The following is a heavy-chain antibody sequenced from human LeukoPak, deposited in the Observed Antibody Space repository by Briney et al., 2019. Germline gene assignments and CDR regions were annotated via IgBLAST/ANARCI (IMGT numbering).Heavy chain of an antibody. Sequence: SVKVSCKASGGTFSSYAISWVRQAPGQGLEWMGWIIPIFGTANYAQKFQGRVTITADESTSTAYMELRSLRSEDTAVYYCARFGLGVSGYDFSDYWGQGTLVTVSS. CDR3: ARFGLGVSGYDFSDY. CDR1: GGTFSSYA. CDR2: IIPIFGTA. D-gene: IGHD5-12*01. J-gene: IGHJ4*02. V-gene: IGHV1-69*01.